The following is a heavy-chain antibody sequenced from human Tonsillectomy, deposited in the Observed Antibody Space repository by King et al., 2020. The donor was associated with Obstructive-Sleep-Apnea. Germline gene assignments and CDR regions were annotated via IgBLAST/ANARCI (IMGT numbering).Heavy chain of an antibody. CDR1: GFNFDDYS. CDR3: AKDIVKGVSLGYFSAMDV. D-gene: IGHD3-10*01. Sequence: VQLVESGGVVVQPGGSLRLSCAASGFNFDDYSMYWVRQPPGKGLEWVSLIIWDGRSTYYADSVKGRFTVSRDNRKNSLYLQMNSLKTEDTGLYYCAKDIVKGVSLGYFSAMDVWGQGTTVTVSS. CDR2: IIWDGRST. J-gene: IGHJ6*02. V-gene: IGHV3-43*01.